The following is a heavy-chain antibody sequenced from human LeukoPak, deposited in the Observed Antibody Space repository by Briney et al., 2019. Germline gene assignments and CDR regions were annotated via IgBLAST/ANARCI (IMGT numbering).Heavy chain of an antibody. CDR3: AREAIAAGKNFDY. Sequence: ASVKVSCKASGYAITSHFMHWLRQAPGQGLEWVGTVHPNGDSTTYAQSFQGRVAMTRDTSTSTVYMDLSSLRSEDTAVYYCAREAIAAGKNFDYWGQGTQVTVSS. V-gene: IGHV1-46*01. D-gene: IGHD6-25*01. CDR2: VHPNGDST. J-gene: IGHJ4*02. CDR1: GYAITSHF.